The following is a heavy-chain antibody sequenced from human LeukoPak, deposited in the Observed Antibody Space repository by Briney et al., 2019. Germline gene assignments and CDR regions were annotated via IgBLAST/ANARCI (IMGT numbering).Heavy chain of an antibody. Sequence: PGGSLRLSCAASGFTFSSYSMNWVRQAPGKGLEWVSSISSSSSYIYYADSVKGRFTISRDNAKNSLYLQMNSLRAEDTAVYYCARDPPAYDYVWGSYRSTWGQGTLVTVSS. D-gene: IGHD3-16*02. CDR1: GFTFSSYS. J-gene: IGHJ5*02. CDR3: ARDPPAYDYVWGSYRST. CDR2: ISSSSSYI. V-gene: IGHV3-21*01.